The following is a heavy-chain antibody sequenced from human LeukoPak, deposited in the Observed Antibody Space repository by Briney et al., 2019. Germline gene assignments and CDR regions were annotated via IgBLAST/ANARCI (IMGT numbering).Heavy chain of an antibody. CDR1: GGSISSNSYY. Sequence: SETLSLTCTVSGGSISSNSYYWSWIRQPPGKGLEWIGEINHSGSTNYNPSLKSRVTISVDTSKNQFSLKLSSATAADTAVYYCARRLHSSGWYRPRRTNDAFDIWGQGTMVTVSS. D-gene: IGHD6-19*01. J-gene: IGHJ3*02. CDR3: ARRLHSSGWYRPRRTNDAFDI. V-gene: IGHV4-39*07. CDR2: INHSGST.